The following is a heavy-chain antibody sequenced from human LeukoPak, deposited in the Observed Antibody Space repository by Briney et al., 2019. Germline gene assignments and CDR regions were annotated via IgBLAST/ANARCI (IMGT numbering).Heavy chain of an antibody. Sequence: PSETLSLTCTVSGGSISSYYWRWIRQPPGKGLDWIGYIYYSGSTNYNPSLKTRVTISVDTSKNQFSLKLSSVTAADTAVYYCARSTLLWFGEAMGGMDVWGQGTTVTVTS. CDR3: ARSTLLWFGEAMGGMDV. J-gene: IGHJ6*02. CDR2: IYYSGST. D-gene: IGHD3-10*01. CDR1: GGSISSYY. V-gene: IGHV4-59*01.